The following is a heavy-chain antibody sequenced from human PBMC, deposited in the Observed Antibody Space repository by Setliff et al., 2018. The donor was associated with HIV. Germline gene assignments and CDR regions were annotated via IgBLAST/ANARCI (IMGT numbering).Heavy chain of an antibody. V-gene: IGHV4-4*09. Sequence: SETLSLTCSVSGASISSYYWSWIRQPPGKGLEWIGYISPTGNTNYNPSLKSRVTISVDRSKNQFFLRLTSVTAADTAVYYCARGSYRGSGFFVRYFDFWGQGSLVTVSS. D-gene: IGHD3-3*01. CDR1: GASISSYY. CDR2: ISPTGNT. CDR3: ARGSYRGSGFFVRYFDF. J-gene: IGHJ4*02.